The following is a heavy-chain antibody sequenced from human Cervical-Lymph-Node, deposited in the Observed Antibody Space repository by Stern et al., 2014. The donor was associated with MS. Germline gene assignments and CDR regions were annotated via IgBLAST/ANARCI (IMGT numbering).Heavy chain of an antibody. V-gene: IGHV3-30*18. CDR1: GFTFSSYG. D-gene: IGHD4-11*01. J-gene: IGHJ4*02. CDR3: AKNDHDFSNHPFDY. Sequence: VQLVQSGGGVVQPGRSLRLSCAASGFTFSSYGMHWVRQAPGKGLEWVAGISYDGRNKYYADSVKGRFTISRDNSKNTLYLQMNSLRSEDTAVYYCAKNDHDFSNHPFDYWGQGTLVTVSS. CDR2: ISYDGRNK.